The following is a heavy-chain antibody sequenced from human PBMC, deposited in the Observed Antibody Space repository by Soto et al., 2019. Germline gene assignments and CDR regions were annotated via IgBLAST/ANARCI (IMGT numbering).Heavy chain of an antibody. CDR1: GGSIGRGDYY. V-gene: IGHV4-30-4*01. D-gene: IGHD4-4*01. Sequence: SETLSLTCTVSGGSIGRGDYYWSWIRQPPGKGLEWIGYIYYSGSTYYNPSLKSRVTISVDTSKNQFSLKLSSVTAADTAVYYCASGLYSNYRFDYWGQGTLVTVSS. CDR2: IYYSGST. CDR3: ASGLYSNYRFDY. J-gene: IGHJ4*02.